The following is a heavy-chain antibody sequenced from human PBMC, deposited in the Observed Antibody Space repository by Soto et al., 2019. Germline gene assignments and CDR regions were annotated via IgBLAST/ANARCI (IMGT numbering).Heavy chain of an antibody. CDR2: IVPIFGA. J-gene: IGHJ6*02. V-gene: IGHV1-69*12. D-gene: IGHD3-22*01. Sequence: QVQLVQSGAEVKKPGSSVKVSCKSSGGTFSNYGFSWVRQAPGQGLECMGVIVPIFGAEHPQKFQGKVTITADESTNTGFMELRGLRSGDKAVYYCARGGSDYEGSGYYQGHVWGQGTTVNVSS. CDR1: GGTFSNYG. CDR3: ARGGSDYEGSGYYQGHV.